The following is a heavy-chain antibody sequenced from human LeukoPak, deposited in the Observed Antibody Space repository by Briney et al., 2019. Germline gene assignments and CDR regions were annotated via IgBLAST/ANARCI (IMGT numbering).Heavy chain of an antibody. J-gene: IGHJ5*02. Sequence: SVKVSCKASGGTLSSYPISWVRQAPGQGLEWMGRVIPIVGITNYGQKFQGRVTLTADISTNTAYMELSGLTFDDTATYYCARSVASPDAGRGNWFDPWGQGTLVTVS. CDR1: GGTLSSYP. D-gene: IGHD3-10*01. CDR2: VIPIVGIT. V-gene: IGHV1-69*02. CDR3: ARSVASPDAGRGNWFDP.